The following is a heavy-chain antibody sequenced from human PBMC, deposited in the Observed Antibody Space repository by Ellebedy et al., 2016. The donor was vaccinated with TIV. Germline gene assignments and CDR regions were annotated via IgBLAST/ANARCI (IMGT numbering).Heavy chain of an antibody. J-gene: IGHJ6*02. D-gene: IGHD6-13*01. CDR3: ARPHSASWPYSVDV. Sequence: GESLKISCAASAIAVSSNYMTWVRQAPGKGLEWVSVISGGGITHYADSVKGRFTISRDNSKNTLFLQMNSLRDEDTAVYYCARPHSASWPYSVDVWGQGTTVTVSS. CDR2: ISGGGIT. V-gene: IGHV3-53*01. CDR1: AIAVSSNY.